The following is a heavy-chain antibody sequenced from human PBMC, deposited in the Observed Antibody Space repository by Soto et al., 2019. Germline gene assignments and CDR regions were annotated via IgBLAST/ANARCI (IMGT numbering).Heavy chain of an antibody. J-gene: IGHJ4*02. CDR1: GGSISRYY. CDR2: IYYSGST. V-gene: IGHV4-59*01. CDR3: ARGQDYYDSSGYYFYYFDY. D-gene: IGHD3-22*01. Sequence: SETLSLTCTVSGGSISRYYWSWIRQPPGKGLEWIGYIYYSGSTNYNPSLKSRVTISVDTSKNQFSLKLSSVTAADTAVYYCARGQDYYDSSGYYFYYFDYWGQGTLVTVSS.